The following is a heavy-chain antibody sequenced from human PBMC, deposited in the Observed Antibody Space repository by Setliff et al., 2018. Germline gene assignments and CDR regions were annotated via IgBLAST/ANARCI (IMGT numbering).Heavy chain of an antibody. CDR1: GDSIDTDIW. CDR3: ARGHKVAGGPGVD. J-gene: IGHJ4*02. D-gene: IGHD6-19*01. V-gene: IGHV4-4*02. Sequence: SETLSLTCTVSGDSIDTDIWWSWVRQSPGKGLEWIGEIYLGGSPTYNPSLKSRVTISIYKSKNQLSLDLTSVTAADTAVYYCARGHKVAGGPGVDWGQGTLVTVSS. CDR2: IYLGGSP.